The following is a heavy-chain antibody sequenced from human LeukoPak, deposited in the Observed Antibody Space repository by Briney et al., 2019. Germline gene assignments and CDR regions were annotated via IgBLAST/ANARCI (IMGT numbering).Heavy chain of an antibody. D-gene: IGHD5-24*01. J-gene: IGHJ4*02. CDR1: GYSFTSYW. CDR3: ARHGGNNYGIDY. V-gene: IGHV5-51*01. CDR2: IYPGDSDT. Sequence: GESLKISCKGSGYSFTSYWIDWVRQLPGKGLEWMGTIYPGDSDTRYSPSFQGQVTTSADKSITTAYLQWNRLKASDNAMYYCARHGGNNYGIDYWGQGTLVTVSS.